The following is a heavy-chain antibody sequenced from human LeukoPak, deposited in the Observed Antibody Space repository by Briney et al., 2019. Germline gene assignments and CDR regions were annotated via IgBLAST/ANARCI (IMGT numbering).Heavy chain of an antibody. CDR1: GGTFSSYA. CDR3: ARGGCGGDCYSGRGWYFDY. CDR2: IIPIFGTA. V-gene: IGHV1-69*05. Sequence: SVKVSCKASGGTFSSYAISWVRQAPEQGLEWMGGIIPIFGTANYAQKFQGRVTITTDESTSTAYMELSSLRSEDTAVYYCARGGCGGDCYSGRGWYFDYWGQGTLVTVSS. J-gene: IGHJ4*02. D-gene: IGHD2-21*01.